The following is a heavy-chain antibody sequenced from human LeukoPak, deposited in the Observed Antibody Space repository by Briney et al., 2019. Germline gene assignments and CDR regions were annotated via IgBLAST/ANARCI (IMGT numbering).Heavy chain of an antibody. J-gene: IGHJ4*02. CDR1: GFAFSSNW. D-gene: IGHD7-27*01. Sequence: GGSLRLSCAASGFAFSSNWMHWVRHTPGKGLVWVSRINSGGSGTSYADSVEGRFTISRDNAKNTLYLQMNSLKGEDTAVYYCATSLGPLTEYWGQGTLVTVSS. CDR3: ATSLGPLTEY. CDR2: INSGGSGT. V-gene: IGHV3-74*01.